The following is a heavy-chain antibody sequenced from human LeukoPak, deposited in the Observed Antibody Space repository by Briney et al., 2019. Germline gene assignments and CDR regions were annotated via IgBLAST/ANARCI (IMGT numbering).Heavy chain of an antibody. CDR2: ISGSGGST. V-gene: IGHV3-23*01. CDR1: GFTFSTYA. Sequence: GGSLRLSCTASGFTFSTYAMSWVRQAPGEGLEWVSGISGSGGSTYYTDSVKGRFTISRDNSKNTLHLQMSSLRSEDTAVYYCAREVTSGYLAYYFDYWGQGTLVTVSS. D-gene: IGHD3-22*01. J-gene: IGHJ4*02. CDR3: AREVTSGYLAYYFDY.